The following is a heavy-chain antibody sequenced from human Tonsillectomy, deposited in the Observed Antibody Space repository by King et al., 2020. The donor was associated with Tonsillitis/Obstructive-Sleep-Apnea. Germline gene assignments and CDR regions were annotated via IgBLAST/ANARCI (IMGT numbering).Heavy chain of an antibody. D-gene: IGHD1-14*01. CDR3: ARDWDSEYYYYCKDV. J-gene: IGHJ6*03. CDR2: IKQDGSEK. Sequence: VQLVESGGGLVQPGGSLRLSCAASGFTFSRYWMSWVRQAPGKGLEWVANIKQDGSEKYYVDSVKGRFTISRDNAKNSVYLQMNSLRAEDTAVYYCARDWDSEYYYYCKDVWGKGTTVTVSS. CDR1: GFTFSRYW. V-gene: IGHV3-7*04.